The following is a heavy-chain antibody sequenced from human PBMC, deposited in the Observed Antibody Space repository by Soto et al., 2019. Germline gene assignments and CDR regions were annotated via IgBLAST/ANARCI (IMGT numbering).Heavy chain of an antibody. J-gene: IGHJ6*02. CDR3: AREGITGTTSTYYYYGVDV. D-gene: IGHD1-7*01. CDR1: GFTFSSYE. Sequence: GGSLRLSCAASGFTFSSYEMNWVRQAPGKGLEWVSYISSSGSTIYYADSVKGRFTISRDNAKNSLYLQMNSLRAEDTAVYYCAREGITGTTSTYYYYGVDVWGQGTTVTVSS. CDR2: ISSSGSTI. V-gene: IGHV3-48*03.